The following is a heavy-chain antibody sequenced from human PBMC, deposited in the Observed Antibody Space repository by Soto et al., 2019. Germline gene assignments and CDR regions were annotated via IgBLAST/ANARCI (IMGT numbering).Heavy chain of an antibody. V-gene: IGHV4-31*03. Sequence: QVHLQESGPGLVKPSQTLSLTCSVSGDSIDNTVFFWNWIRQHPEKGLEWIGYISSSGKTYYKPSLMSRVTMSLDTSRNQFSLNFPSVTAADTAVYFCERHLSGDYPNSNWFDPWGQGTMVTVSS. D-gene: IGHD4-17*01. CDR3: ERHLSGDYPNSNWFDP. J-gene: IGHJ5*02. CDR2: ISSSGKT. CDR1: GDSIDNTVFF.